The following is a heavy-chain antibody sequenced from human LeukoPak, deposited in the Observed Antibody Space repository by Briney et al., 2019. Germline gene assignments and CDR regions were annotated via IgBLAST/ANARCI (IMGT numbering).Heavy chain of an antibody. Sequence: GGSLRLSCAASGFTFSSYAMSWVRQAPGKGLEWVSAISGSGGSTSYADSVKGRFTISRDNSKNTLYLQMNSLRAEDTAVYYCAKVLDYINYYFDYWGQGTLVTVSS. J-gene: IGHJ4*02. CDR1: GFTFSSYA. D-gene: IGHD4-11*01. V-gene: IGHV3-23*01. CDR2: ISGSGGST. CDR3: AKVLDYINYYFDY.